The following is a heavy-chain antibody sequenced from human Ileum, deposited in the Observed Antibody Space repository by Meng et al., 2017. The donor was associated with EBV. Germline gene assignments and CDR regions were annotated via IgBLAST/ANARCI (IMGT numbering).Heavy chain of an antibody. CDR3: VRTLERGDY. D-gene: IGHD5-24*01. CDR2: MNPKTGTA. J-gene: IGHJ4*02. V-gene: IGHV1-8*01. Sequence: QVQLLHPGAEVKKPGASGKVSCKASGYTFTNYDISWVRQATGQGLEWMGWMNPKTGTAHYAQKFQGRVSMTRDTSITTAYMELSSLTSEDTAVYYCVRTLERGDYWGQGTLVTVSS. CDR1: GYTFTNYD.